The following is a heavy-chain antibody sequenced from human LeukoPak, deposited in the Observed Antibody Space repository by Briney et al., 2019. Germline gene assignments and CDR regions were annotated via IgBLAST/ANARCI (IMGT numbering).Heavy chain of an antibody. D-gene: IGHD2-21*01. CDR3: VRGGKAYDDEKSFDP. J-gene: IGHJ5*02. Sequence: GGSLTLTCAASGFTFRNYYFHWVRQRAGQSLEWIAAIGTSGGKYYTESVKGRFTISREDDKNSLYLQMNSLRAGDTAVYYCVRGGKAYDDEKSFDPWGQGTLVTVSS. V-gene: IGHV3-13*01. CDR1: GFTFRNYY. CDR2: IGTSGGK.